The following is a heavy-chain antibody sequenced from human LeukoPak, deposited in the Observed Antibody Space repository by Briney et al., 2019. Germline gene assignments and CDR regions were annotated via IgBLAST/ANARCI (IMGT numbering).Heavy chain of an antibody. CDR2: IDPKNGDT. V-gene: IGHV1-2*02. Sequence: ASVKVSRKASGYTFTGYYMHWVRQAPGQGLESMGWIDPKNGDTKYAQRSQGRLTISMDTSIDTVYMELSSLRYDDTAVYYCARLSVLWGQGTLVTVSS. CDR1: GYTFTGYY. J-gene: IGHJ1*01. CDR3: ARLSVL.